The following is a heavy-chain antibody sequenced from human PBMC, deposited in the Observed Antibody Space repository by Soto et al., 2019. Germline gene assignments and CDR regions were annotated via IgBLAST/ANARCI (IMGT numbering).Heavy chain of an antibody. Sequence: QVQLVQSGAEVKKPGSSVKVSCTAAGGTLINYAISWVRQAPGQGLEWMGGIIPIFGTSNYAQKFQGRVTITADKSTVTAYMELSSLRSEYTAIYYCARDSVRRNKHGVAWTDYPYGFYVWGQGTTVAVSS. J-gene: IGHJ6*02. CDR3: ARDSVRRNKHGVAWTDYPYGFYV. V-gene: IGHV1-69*06. CDR2: IIPIFGTS. CDR1: GGTLINYA. D-gene: IGHD2-15*01.